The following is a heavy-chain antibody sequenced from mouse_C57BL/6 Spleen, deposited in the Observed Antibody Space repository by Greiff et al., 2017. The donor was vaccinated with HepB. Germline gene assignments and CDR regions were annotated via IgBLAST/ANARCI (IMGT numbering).Heavy chain of an antibody. Sequence: EVNVVESGGGLVQPKGSLKLSCAASGFSFNTYAMNWVRQAPGKGLEWVARIRSKSNNYATYYADSVKDRFTISRDDSESMLYLQMNNLKTEDTAMYYCVRQDGRSFDYWGQGTTLTVSS. J-gene: IGHJ2*01. CDR3: VRQDGRSFDY. CDR2: IRSKSNNYAT. V-gene: IGHV10-1*01. CDR1: GFSFNTYA. D-gene: IGHD1-1*01.